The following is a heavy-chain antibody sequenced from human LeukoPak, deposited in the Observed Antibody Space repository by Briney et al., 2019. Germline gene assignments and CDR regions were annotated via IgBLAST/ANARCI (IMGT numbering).Heavy chain of an antibody. CDR2: INPSYGST. CDR3: AREEDDAEAWTKYFQH. CDR1: GYSFTSYY. J-gene: IGHJ1*01. D-gene: IGHD1-1*01. V-gene: IGHV1-46*01. Sequence: ASVKVSCKASGYSFTSYYMHWVRQAPGQGLEWMGIINPSYGSTSYAQKFRGRVTMTRDTSTSTVYMELSSLRSEDTAVYYCAREEDDAEAWTKYFQHWGQGTLVTASS.